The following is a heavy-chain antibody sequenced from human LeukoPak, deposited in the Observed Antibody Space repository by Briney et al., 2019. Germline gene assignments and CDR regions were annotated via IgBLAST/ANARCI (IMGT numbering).Heavy chain of an antibody. V-gene: IGHV3-30*18. CDR3: AKVRTITMVRGVLDAFDI. D-gene: IGHD3-10*01. J-gene: IGHJ3*02. CDR1: GFTFSSYG. Sequence: PGGSLRLSCAASGFTFSSYGMHWVRQAPGKGLEWVAVISYDGSNKYYADSVKGRFTISRDNSKNTLYLQMNSLRAEDTAVYYCAKVRTITMVRGVLDAFDIWAKGQWSPSLQ. CDR2: ISYDGSNK.